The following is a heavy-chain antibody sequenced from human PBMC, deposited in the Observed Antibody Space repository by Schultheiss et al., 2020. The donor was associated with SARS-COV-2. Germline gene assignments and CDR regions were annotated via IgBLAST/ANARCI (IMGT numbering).Heavy chain of an antibody. CDR3: ASRTDSSGWSRDY. V-gene: IGHV5-51*01. Sequence: GESLKISCKGSGYSFTSYWIGWVRQMPGKGLEWMGIFYPGDSDTRYSPSFQGQVTISADKSISTAYLQWSSLKASDTAMYYCASRTDSSGWSRDYWGQGTLVTVSS. J-gene: IGHJ4*02. CDR1: GYSFTSYW. CDR2: FYPGDSDT. D-gene: IGHD6-19*01.